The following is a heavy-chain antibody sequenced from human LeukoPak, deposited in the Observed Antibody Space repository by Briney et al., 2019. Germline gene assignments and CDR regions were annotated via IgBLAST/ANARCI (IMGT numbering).Heavy chain of an antibody. CDR1: GGSISSYY. D-gene: IGHD6-13*01. CDR2: IYYSGST. V-gene: IGHV4-59*01. CDR3: ARGSSSHKEGEFDY. Sequence: SETLFLTCTVSGGSISSYYWSWIRQPPGKGLEWIGYIYYSGSTNYNPSLKSRVTISVDTSKNQFSLKLSSVTAADTAVYYCARGSSSHKEGEFDYWGQGTLVTVSS. J-gene: IGHJ4*02.